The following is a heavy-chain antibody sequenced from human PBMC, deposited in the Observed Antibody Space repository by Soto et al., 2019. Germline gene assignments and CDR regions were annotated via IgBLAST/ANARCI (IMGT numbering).Heavy chain of an antibody. Sequence: QVQLVQSGAEVKKPGAAVKVSCKASGYTFTSYGISWVRQAPGQGLEWMGWISAYNDNTNYAQKFQGTVTMTMDTSTSTAYMELRSLRSDDTAVYHCARDGPVIPPRSWFDPWGQGTLVTVSS. CDR1: GYTFTSYG. D-gene: IGHD3-16*02. CDR2: ISAYNDNT. J-gene: IGHJ5*02. CDR3: ARDGPVIPPRSWFDP. V-gene: IGHV1-18*04.